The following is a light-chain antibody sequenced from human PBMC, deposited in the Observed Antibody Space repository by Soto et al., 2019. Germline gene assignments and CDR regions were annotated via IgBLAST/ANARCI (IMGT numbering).Light chain of an antibody. V-gene: IGKV1-5*03. CDR1: QSVNSW. Sequence: IQMTQSPSTLSTSVGDRVTITCRASQSVNSWLAWYQQKPGKAPNLLIYKASILENGVPSRFSGSGSGTEFTLAISSLQPDDFATYYCQQYEGYPWTFGQGTKVDIK. CDR3: QQYEGYPWT. J-gene: IGKJ1*01. CDR2: KAS.